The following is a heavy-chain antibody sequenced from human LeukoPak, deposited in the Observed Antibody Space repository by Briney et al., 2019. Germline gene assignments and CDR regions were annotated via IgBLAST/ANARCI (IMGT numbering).Heavy chain of an antibody. J-gene: IGHJ6*04. D-gene: IGHD3-10*02. V-gene: IGHV3-48*03. Sequence: GGSLRLSCAASGFTFSSYEMNWVRQAPGKGLEWVSYISSSGSTIYYADSVKGRFTISSDNAKNSLYLQMNSLRAEDTTVYYCAELGITMIGGVWGKGTTVTISS. CDR3: AELGITMIGGV. CDR1: GFTFSSYE. CDR2: ISSSGSTI.